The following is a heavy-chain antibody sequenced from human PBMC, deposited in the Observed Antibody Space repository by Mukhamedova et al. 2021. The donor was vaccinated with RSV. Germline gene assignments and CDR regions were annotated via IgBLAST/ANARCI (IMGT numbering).Heavy chain of an antibody. J-gene: IGHJ5*02. CDR3: AKGDREQGFYP. Sequence: APGQGLEWVAFIRYDGSNKYYADSVKGRFTISRDNSKNTLYLQMNSLRAEDTAVYYCAKGDREQGFYPLGRGTLVTVYS. CDR2: IRYDGSNK. D-gene: IGHD1/OR15-1a*01. V-gene: IGHV3-30*02.